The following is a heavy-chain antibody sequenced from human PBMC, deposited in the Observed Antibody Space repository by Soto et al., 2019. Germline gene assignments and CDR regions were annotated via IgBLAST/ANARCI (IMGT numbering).Heavy chain of an antibody. CDR1: GYIFTTYG. D-gene: IGHD1-1*01. J-gene: IGHJ4*02. V-gene: IGHV1-18*01. CDR3: ARGRYGDY. CDR2: ISDHNGNT. Sequence: QVHLVQSGAEVKKPGASVKVSCKGSGYIFTTYGITWVRQAPGQGLEWMGWISDHNGNTNYAQKLQGRVTVTRDTSTSTDYMELSNLRSDDTAVYYCARGRYGDYWGQGALVTVSS.